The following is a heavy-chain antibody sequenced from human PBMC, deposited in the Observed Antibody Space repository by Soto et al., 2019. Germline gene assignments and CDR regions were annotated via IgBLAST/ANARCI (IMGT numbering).Heavy chain of an antibody. D-gene: IGHD5-18*01. J-gene: IGHJ4*02. CDR3: ARWRYSYGQGFDY. Sequence: QVQLVESGGGVVQPGRSLRLSWAASGFTFSSYAMHWVRQAPGKGLEWVAVISYDGSNKYYADSVKGRFTISRDNSKNTLYLQMNSLRAEDTAVYYCARWRYSYGQGFDYWGQGTLVTVSS. CDR2: ISYDGSNK. CDR1: GFTFSSYA. V-gene: IGHV3-30-3*01.